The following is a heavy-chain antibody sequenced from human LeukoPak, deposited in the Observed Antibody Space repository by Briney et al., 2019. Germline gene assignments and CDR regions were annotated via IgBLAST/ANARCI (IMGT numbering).Heavy chain of an antibody. D-gene: IGHD1-26*01. CDR2: IYLGDSDT. J-gene: IGHJ4*02. V-gene: IGHV5-51*01. Sequence: GESLKISCKGSGYSFTTNWIGWVRQMPGKGLEWMGSIYLGDSDTRYSPSFQGQVTISADRSISTAYLQWSSLKASDTAMYYCARHSSGASTSPHDYWGQGTLVTVSS. CDR3: ARHSSGASTSPHDY. CDR1: GYSFTTNW.